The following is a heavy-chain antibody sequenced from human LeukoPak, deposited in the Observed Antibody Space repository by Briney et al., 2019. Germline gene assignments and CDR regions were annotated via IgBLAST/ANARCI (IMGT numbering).Heavy chain of an antibody. Sequence: SETLSLTCTVSGGSISTSSYYWSWIRQPAGKGLEWIGRIYTSGSTNYNPSLKSRVTISVDTSKNQFSLKLSSVTAADTAVYYCAREDTAMDYWGQGTLVTVSS. V-gene: IGHV4-61*02. CDR1: GGSISTSSYY. D-gene: IGHD5-18*01. CDR2: IYTSGST. J-gene: IGHJ4*02. CDR3: AREDTAMDY.